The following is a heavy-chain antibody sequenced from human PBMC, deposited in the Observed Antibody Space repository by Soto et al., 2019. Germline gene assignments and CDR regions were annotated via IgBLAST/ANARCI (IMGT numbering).Heavy chain of an antibody. V-gene: IGHV6-1*01. CDR3: ARGRHRREIDY. J-gene: IGHJ4*02. CDR2: TYYWSKWTY. CDR1: GDSVSSSSAA. Sequence: QVQLQQSGPGLVKPSQTLSLTCAISGDSVSSSSAAWNWLRQSPSRGLEWLGRTYYWSKWTYDYAESVKSRISISPDTSRNQFSLQLNSVTPDDTAVYYCARGRHRREIDYWGRGALVTVSS. D-gene: IGHD1-26*01.